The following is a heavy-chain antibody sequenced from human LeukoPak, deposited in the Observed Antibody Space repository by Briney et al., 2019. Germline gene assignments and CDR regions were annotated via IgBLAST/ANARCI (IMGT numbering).Heavy chain of an antibody. D-gene: IGHD3-3*01. V-gene: IGHV3-30*03. CDR3: ARDRAWNYFAY. CDR2: ISNDGSRK. CDR1: GFTFSRHG. J-gene: IGHJ4*02. Sequence: GRSLRLSCAPSGFTFSRHGMHWVRQAPGKGLEWVAIISNDGSRKYYAHSVAGRFTISRDNSKNTLYLQMDSLRAEDTAVYYCARDRAWNYFAYWGQGTLVTVST.